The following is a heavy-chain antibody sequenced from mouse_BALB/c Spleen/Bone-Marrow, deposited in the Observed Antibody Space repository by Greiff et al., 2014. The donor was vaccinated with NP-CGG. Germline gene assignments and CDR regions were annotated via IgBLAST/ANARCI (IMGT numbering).Heavy chain of an antibody. CDR1: GFTFNTYA. V-gene: IGHV10-1*02. Sequence: EVQVVESGGGLVQPKGSLRLSCAASGFTFNTYAMNWVRQAPGKGLEWVARIRSKSHNYATYYADSVKDRFTISRDDSQGMLYLQMNNLQTEDTAMYFCVRHYYGYAPYAMDYWGQGTSVTVSS. D-gene: IGHD1-2*01. CDR2: IRSKSHNYAT. CDR3: VRHYYGYAPYAMDY. J-gene: IGHJ4*01.